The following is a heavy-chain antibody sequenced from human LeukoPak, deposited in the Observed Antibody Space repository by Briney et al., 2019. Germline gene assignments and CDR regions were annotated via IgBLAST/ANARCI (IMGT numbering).Heavy chain of an antibody. CDR1: GYTFTGYY. D-gene: IGHD5-12*01. V-gene: IGHV1-2*02. CDR3: VRDLGRYTGYDFDF. CDR2: FKHNRCAT. J-gene: IGHJ4*02. Sequence: ASLKVSRKASGYTFTGYYMHWMRQAPGQGLEWIGWFKHNRCATNYAPTPHGKVNLPRDTSITTAYMELSRLRSDDTAVYYRVRDLGRYTGYDFDFWAQGTLVTVSS.